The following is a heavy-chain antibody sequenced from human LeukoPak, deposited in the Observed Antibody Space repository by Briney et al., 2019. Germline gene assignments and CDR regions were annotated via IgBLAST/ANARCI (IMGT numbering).Heavy chain of an antibody. D-gene: IGHD3-22*01. CDR3: VLSPYYYDSSDHYYYMDV. J-gene: IGHJ6*03. V-gene: IGHV1-69*11. CDR1: GGIFSSYA. Sequence: SVKVSCTATGGIFSSYAISRVRQAPCPGLKWTARTIPILGTANHAQKFQGRVTITTDESTSTAYMELSSLRSEDTAVYYCVLSPYYYDSSDHYYYMDVCGKGTTVTVSS. CDR2: TIPILGTA.